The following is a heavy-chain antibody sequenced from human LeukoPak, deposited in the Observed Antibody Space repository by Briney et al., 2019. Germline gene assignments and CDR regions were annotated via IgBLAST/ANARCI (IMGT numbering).Heavy chain of an antibody. D-gene: IGHD6-19*01. CDR2: IYPGDSDT. CDR3: ARVRGKAVAGTFDY. J-gene: IGHJ4*02. CDR1: GYSFTNYW. V-gene: IGHV5-51*01. Sequence: GESLKISCKGSGYSFTNYWIGWVRQMPGKGLEWMGIIYPGDSDTRYNPSFQGQVTISADKSISTAYLQWSSLKASDSAIYYCARVRGKAVAGTFDYWGQGTLVTVSS.